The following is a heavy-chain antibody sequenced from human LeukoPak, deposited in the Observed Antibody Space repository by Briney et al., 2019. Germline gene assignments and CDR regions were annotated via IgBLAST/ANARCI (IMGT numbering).Heavy chain of an antibody. CDR2: INHSGST. Sequence: SETLSLTCAVYGGSFSGYYWSWIRQPPGKGLEWIGEINHSGSTNYNPSLKSRVTISVDTSKNQFSLKLSSVTAADTAVYYCARCDVGDGYSHYWGQGTLVTVSS. CDR3: ARCDVGDGYSHY. V-gene: IGHV4-34*01. J-gene: IGHJ4*02. D-gene: IGHD5-24*01. CDR1: GGSFSGYY.